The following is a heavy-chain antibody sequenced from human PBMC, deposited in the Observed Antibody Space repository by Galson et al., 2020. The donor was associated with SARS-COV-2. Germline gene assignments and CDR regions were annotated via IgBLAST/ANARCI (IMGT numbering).Heavy chain of an antibody. CDR1: GFTFSGSA. CDR2: IRSKANSYAT. J-gene: IGHJ4*02. V-gene: IGHV3-73*01. D-gene: IGHD2-2*01. Sequence: GGSLRLSCAASGFTFSGSAMHWVRQAPGKGLEWVGRIRSKANSYATAYAASVKGRFTITRDDSKNTAYLQMNSLKTEDTAVYYCWVGYCSSTSCYEGYYFDYWGQGTLVTVSS. CDR3: WVGYCSSTSCYEGYYFDY.